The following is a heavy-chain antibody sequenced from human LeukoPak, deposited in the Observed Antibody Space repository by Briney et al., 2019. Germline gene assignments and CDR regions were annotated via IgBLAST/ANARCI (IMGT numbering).Heavy chain of an antibody. Sequence: GGSLRLSCVASGFTFDDYAMHWVRQAPGKGLEWVSGISYNRDGIGYADSVKGRFTVSRDNAKDSLYLQMNSLRSEDTALYYCAKGAAAGIRGYFDYWGQGILVTVSS. J-gene: IGHJ4*02. V-gene: IGHV3-9*01. CDR1: GFTFDDYA. CDR3: AKGAAAGIRGYFDY. D-gene: IGHD6-25*01. CDR2: ISYNRDGI.